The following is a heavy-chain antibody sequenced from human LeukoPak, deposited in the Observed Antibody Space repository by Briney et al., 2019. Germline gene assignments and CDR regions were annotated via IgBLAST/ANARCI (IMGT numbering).Heavy chain of an antibody. CDR3: ARDRYYYYYMDV. V-gene: IGHV1-46*01. CDR1: GYTFTSYY. CDR2: INPSGGST. Sequence: ASVKVSCKASGYTFTSYYMHWVRQAPGQGLEWMGIINPSGGSTSYAQKFQGRVTMTRDMSTSTVCMELSSLRSEDTAVYYCARDRYYYYYMDVWGKGTTVTVSS. J-gene: IGHJ6*03.